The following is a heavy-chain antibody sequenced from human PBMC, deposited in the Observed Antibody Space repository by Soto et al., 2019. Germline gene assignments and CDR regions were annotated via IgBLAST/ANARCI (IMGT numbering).Heavy chain of an antibody. CDR2: IRPDNGNT. V-gene: IGHV1-18*01. CDR3: ARDTESNRYND. CDR1: GYTFSTSG. Sequence: QVQVLQSGPEVKMPGASVKVSCKTSGYTFSTSGISWVRQAPGQGLEWVGWIRPDNGNTKSAQRLQGRVTLTTDTSASTAYMELRSLTSDDTAMYYCARDTESNRYNDWGQGTLVTVSS. J-gene: IGHJ1*01. D-gene: IGHD1-20*01.